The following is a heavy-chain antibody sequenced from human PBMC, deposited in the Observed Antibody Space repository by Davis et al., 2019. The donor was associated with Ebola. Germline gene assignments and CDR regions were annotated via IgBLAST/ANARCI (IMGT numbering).Heavy chain of an antibody. V-gene: IGHV1-2*02. J-gene: IGHJ4*02. CDR1: GYTFTSYD. D-gene: IGHD3-16*01. CDR3: ARDKQGGYSF. Sequence: ASVKVSCKASGYTFTSYDINWVRQATGQGLEWMGWINPNSGGTNYAQKFQGRVTMTRDTSISTAYMELSRLRSDDTAVYYCARDKQGGYSFWGQGTLVTVSS. CDR2: INPNSGGT.